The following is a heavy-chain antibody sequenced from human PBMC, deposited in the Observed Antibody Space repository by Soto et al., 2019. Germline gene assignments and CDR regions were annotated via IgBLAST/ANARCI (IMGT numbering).Heavy chain of an antibody. CDR2: ISYDGSNK. CDR1: GFTFGSYG. D-gene: IGHD3-22*01. Sequence: GGSLRLSCAASGFTFGSYGMHWVRQAPGKGLEWVAVISYDGSNKYYADSVKGRFTISRDNSKNTLYLQMNSLRAEDTAVYYCAKYRGPYDTTLNWFDPWGQGTLVTVSS. V-gene: IGHV3-30*18. CDR3: AKYRGPYDTTLNWFDP. J-gene: IGHJ5*02.